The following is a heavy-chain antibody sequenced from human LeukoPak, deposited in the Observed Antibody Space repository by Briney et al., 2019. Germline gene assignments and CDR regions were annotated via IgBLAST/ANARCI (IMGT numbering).Heavy chain of an antibody. Sequence: KTSETLSLTCAVSGGSISSGGYSWSWIRQPPGKGLEWIGYIYHSGSTNYNPSLKSRVTISVDTSKNQFSLKLSSVTAADTAVYYCARVLLWLRGWFDPWGQGTLVTVSS. J-gene: IGHJ5*02. V-gene: IGHV4-30-2*01. CDR2: IYHSGST. D-gene: IGHD3-10*01. CDR1: GGSISSGGYS. CDR3: ARVLLWLRGWFDP.